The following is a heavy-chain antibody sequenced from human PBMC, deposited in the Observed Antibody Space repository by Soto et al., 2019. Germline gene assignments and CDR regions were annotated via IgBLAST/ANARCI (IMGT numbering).Heavy chain of an antibody. CDR2: IHSDGSST. CDR3: ARGDRGAFDL. CDR1: GFTFSYYW. Sequence: EVQLVESGGGLVQPGESLRLSCAASGFTFSYYWMHWVRKAPGKGLVWVSRIHSDGSSTTYADSVKDRFTISRDNARNTLYLRMNSLRAEDTAVYYCARGDRGAFDLWGQGTVLTVSS. V-gene: IGHV3-74*03. J-gene: IGHJ3*01. D-gene: IGHD1-26*01.